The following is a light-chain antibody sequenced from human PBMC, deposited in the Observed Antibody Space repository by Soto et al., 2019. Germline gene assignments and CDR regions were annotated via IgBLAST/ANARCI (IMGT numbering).Light chain of an antibody. V-gene: IGKV1-5*01. J-gene: IGKJ2*01. CDR3: QQYESFSPYT. CDR1: QSVSSS. CDR2: AAS. Sequence: DIQMTQSPYTLSAFVGDRVTITCRASQSVSSSLAWYQQKPGKAPKLLIYAASTLESGVSSRFSGRGFGTEFTLTISSLQPDDFATYYCQQYESFSPYTFGQGTNVEIK.